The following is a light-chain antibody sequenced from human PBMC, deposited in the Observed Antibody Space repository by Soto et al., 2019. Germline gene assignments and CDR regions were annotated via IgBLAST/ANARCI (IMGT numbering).Light chain of an antibody. CDR2: KAS. CDR3: QHYNSYSEA. Sequence: DIQMTQPPSTLSGSVGDRVTITCRASQTISSWLAWYQQKPGKAPKLLIYKASTFKSGVPSRFSDSGSGTEFTHTIRSLQPDDFAPYFCQHYNSYSEAFGQGTKVDIK. J-gene: IGKJ1*01. V-gene: IGKV1-5*03. CDR1: QTISSW.